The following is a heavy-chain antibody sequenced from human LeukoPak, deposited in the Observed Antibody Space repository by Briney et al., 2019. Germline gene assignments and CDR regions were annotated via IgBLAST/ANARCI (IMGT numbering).Heavy chain of an antibody. V-gene: IGHV1-2*02. J-gene: IGHJ5*02. D-gene: IGHD2-21*02. CDR1: GDYFTGHY. Sequence: ASVKVSCKTSGDYFTGHYIQLVRQVPGQEFEWMGWINPNGGAKNYARRFQGRVTLTTDTSSSTADMELSSLRFDDTAVYFCARVGTGSRFDVADHWGQGTLVTVTS. CDR2: INPNGGAK. CDR3: ARVGTGSRFDVADH.